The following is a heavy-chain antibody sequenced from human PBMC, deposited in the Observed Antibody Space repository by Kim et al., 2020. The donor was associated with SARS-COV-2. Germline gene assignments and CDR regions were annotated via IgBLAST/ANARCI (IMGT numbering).Heavy chain of an antibody. CDR1: GGSFSGYY. V-gene: IGHV4-34*01. CDR2: INHSGST. CDR3: ARGPAYYDILTGYYNVGFWFDP. D-gene: IGHD3-9*01. Sequence: SETLSLTCAVYGGSFSGYYWSWIRQPPGKGLEWIGEINHSGSTNYNPSLKSRVTISVDTSKNQFSLKLSSVTAADTAVYYCARGPAYYDILTGYYNVGFWFDPWGQGTLVTVSS. J-gene: IGHJ5*02.